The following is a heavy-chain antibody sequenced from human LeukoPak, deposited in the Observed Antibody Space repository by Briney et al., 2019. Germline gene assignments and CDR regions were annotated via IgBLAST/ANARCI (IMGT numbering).Heavy chain of an antibody. CDR3: VGPTCLRGGYCSTNP. CDR1: GFXFSDYY. V-gene: IGHV3-11*03. CDR2: ISSSGDNT. J-gene: IGHJ5*02. Sequence: GGSLRLSYEASGFXFSDYYISWIRQAPGKGQEWVSYISSSGDNTIHADSVKGRFTISRDNAKNSLYLQMNSLRDEDTAVYYCVGPTCLRGGYCSTNPWGQGTLVTVSS. D-gene: IGHD2-2*01.